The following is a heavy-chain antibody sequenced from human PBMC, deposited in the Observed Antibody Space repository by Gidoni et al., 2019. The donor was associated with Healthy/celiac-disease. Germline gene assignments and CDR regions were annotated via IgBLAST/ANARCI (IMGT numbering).Heavy chain of an antibody. CDR3: ASSSSSWYDPFDY. V-gene: IGHV3-21*01. J-gene: IGHJ4*02. D-gene: IGHD6-13*01. CDR1: GFTFSSYS. Sequence: EVQLVASGGGLVKPGGSLRLSCAASGFTFSSYSMNWVRQAPGKGLEWVSSISSSSSYIYYADSVKGRFTISRDNAKNSLYLQMNSLRAEDTAVYYCASSSSSWYDPFDYWGQGTLVTVSS. CDR2: ISSSSSYI.